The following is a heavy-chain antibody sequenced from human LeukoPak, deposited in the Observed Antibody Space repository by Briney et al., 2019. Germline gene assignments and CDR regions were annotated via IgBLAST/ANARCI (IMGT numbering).Heavy chain of an antibody. J-gene: IGHJ4*02. D-gene: IGHD4/OR15-4a*01. V-gene: IGHV3-7*01. CDR1: GFVFSNSW. CDR2: IKEDGSET. Sequence: GGSLRLSCAASGFVFSNSWMGWVRLAPGKGLEWVANIKEDGSETYYVDSVKGRFTISRDNAKNSPDLQMNSLRDEDTAVYYCARRKEVQTTFDYWGQGTLVTVSS. CDR3: ARRKEVQTTFDY.